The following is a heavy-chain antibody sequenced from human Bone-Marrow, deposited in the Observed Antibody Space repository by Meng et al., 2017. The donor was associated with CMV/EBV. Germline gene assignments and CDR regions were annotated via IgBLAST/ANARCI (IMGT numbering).Heavy chain of an antibody. CDR3: ARQAPDNWFDP. V-gene: IGHV4-31*03. Sequence: CTVSGGSISSSSYYWGWIRQHAEKGLEWIGYSYYDGTTHYNPSLRSRVSISVDKSKNQFSLKLNSVTAADTAVYYCARQAPDNWFDPWGQGALVTVSS. CDR2: SYYDGTT. CDR1: GGSISSSSYY. J-gene: IGHJ5*02.